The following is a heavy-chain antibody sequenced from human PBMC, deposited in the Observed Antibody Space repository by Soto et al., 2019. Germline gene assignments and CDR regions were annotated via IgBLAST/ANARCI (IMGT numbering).Heavy chain of an antibody. J-gene: IGHJ6*02. CDR1: VGSVSTGSYD. CDR3: ARDGHGMDV. V-gene: IGHV4-61*01. CDR2: IFFTGSA. Sequence: LSLTCTVSVGSVSTGSYDWSWIRQHPGKGLEWIGKIFFTGSAHYNPSLRNRVTMSVDTSKDQFSLTLTSVTAADPAVYYCARDGHGMDVWGQGTTVTVSS.